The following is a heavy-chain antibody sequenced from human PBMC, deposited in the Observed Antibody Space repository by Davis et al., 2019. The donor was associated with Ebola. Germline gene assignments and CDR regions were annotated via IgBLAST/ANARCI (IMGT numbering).Heavy chain of an antibody. Sequence: GESLKIPCAASGFTFSSYSMNWVRQAPGKGLEWVSSISSSSSYIYYADSVKGRFTISRDNAKNSLYLQMNSLRAEDTAVYYCARVTIHAFDIWGQGTMVTVSS. CDR1: GFTFSSYS. CDR2: ISSSSSYI. CDR3: ARVTIHAFDI. J-gene: IGHJ3*02. V-gene: IGHV3-21*01. D-gene: IGHD4/OR15-4a*01.